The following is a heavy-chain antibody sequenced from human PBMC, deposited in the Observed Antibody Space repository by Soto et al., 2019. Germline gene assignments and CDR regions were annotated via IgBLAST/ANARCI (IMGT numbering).Heavy chain of an antibody. Sequence: QVQLQQWGAGLLKPSETLSLTCAVYGGSFSGYYWSWIRQPPGKGLEWIGEINHSGSTNYNPSLKSRVTISVDTFKNQFSLKLSSVTAADTAVYYCARGNGSYDNGVFDYWGQGTLVTVSS. V-gene: IGHV4-34*01. CDR1: GGSFSGYY. CDR2: INHSGST. CDR3: ARGNGSYDNGVFDY. D-gene: IGHD3-9*01. J-gene: IGHJ4*02.